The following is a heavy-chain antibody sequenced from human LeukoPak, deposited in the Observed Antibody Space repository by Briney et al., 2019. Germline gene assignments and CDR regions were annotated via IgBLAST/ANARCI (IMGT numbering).Heavy chain of an antibody. D-gene: IGHD7-27*01. J-gene: IGHJ4*02. CDR3: ARTPPNWGADY. V-gene: IGHV3-21*01. CDR2: ISSSTSYI. CDR1: GFTFSSYS. Sequence: GGSLRLSCAASGFTFSSYSMNWIRQAPGKGLEWVSSISSSTSYIYYADSVKGRFTISKDNAKNSLYLQMNSLRAEDTAVYYCARTPPNWGADYWGQGTLVTVSS.